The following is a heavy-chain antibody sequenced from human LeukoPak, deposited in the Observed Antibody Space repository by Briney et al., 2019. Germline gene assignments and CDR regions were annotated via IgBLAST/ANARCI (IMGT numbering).Heavy chain of an antibody. CDR1: GGSFSSYY. V-gene: IGHV4-34*01. J-gene: IGHJ6*02. D-gene: IGHD3-10*01. Sequence: SETLSLTCAVFGGSFSSYYLHWIRQSPGKGLEWIGEIDQSGSTKYNPSLKSRVTISVDTSKNQFSLKLSSVTAADTAVYYCARHEGPAGSGSYYTYYYGLDVWGQGTTVTVSS. CDR3: ARHEGPAGSGSYYTYYYGLDV. CDR2: IDQSGST.